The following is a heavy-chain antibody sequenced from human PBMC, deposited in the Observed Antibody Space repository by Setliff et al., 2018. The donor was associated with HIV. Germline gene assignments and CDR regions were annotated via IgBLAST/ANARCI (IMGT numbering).Heavy chain of an antibody. J-gene: IGHJ3*01. CDR2: INAGTGDI. Sequence: ASVKVSCKASGYAFITYAIHWVRQAPGQRLEWLGWINAGTGDIDYSQKFQGRVRMTLDTSISTAYLEIPSLTSDDAAVYYCARPRVFDSFDVWGQGTMVTVSS. V-gene: IGHV1-3*01. CDR3: ARPRVFDSFDV. CDR1: GYAFITYA.